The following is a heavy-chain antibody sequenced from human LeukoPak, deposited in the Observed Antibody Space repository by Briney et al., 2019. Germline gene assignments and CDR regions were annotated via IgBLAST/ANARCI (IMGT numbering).Heavy chain of an antibody. V-gene: IGHV3-48*02. Sequence: PGGSLRLSCAASGFTFSSFSMTWVRQAPGKGLEWVSYISSSSDTIYYADSVKGRFTISRDNAKNSLYLQMNSLRDEDTAVYYCARAVSGSPGYWGQGTLVTDSS. J-gene: IGHJ4*02. CDR2: ISSSSDTI. CDR1: GFTFSSFS. D-gene: IGHD6-19*01. CDR3: ARAVSGSPGY.